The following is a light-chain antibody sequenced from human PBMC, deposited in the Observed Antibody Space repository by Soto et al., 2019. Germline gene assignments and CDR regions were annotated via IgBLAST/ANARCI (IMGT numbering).Light chain of an antibody. CDR3: QQRHMWPIT. Sequence: EILLTQSPCTLSLSAGERATLSCRASQSVSNNYLAWYQQKPGQAPRLLIYGASTRATGIPARFSGSGSGTDFTLTISSLEPEDSAVYYCQQRHMWPITFGQGTRLEIK. V-gene: IGKV3D-20*02. CDR1: QSVSNNY. J-gene: IGKJ5*01. CDR2: GAS.